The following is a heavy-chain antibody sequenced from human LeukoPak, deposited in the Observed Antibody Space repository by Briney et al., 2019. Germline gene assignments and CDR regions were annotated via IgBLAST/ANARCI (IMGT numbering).Heavy chain of an antibody. CDR1: GFTFSSYA. J-gene: IGHJ2*01. V-gene: IGHV3-30-3*01. D-gene: IGHD3-22*01. Sequence: GGSLRLSCAASGFTFSSYAMHWVRQAPGKGLEWVAVISYDGSNKYYADSVKGRFTISRDNSKNTLYLQMNSLRAEDTAVYFCAKDPAWGGYDRSGYYNWYFDLWGRGTLVTVSS. CDR3: AKDPAWGGYDRSGYYNWYFDL. CDR2: ISYDGSNK.